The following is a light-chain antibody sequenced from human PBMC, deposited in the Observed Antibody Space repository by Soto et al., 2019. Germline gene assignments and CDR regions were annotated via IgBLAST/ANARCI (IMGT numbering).Light chain of an antibody. J-gene: IGKJ2*01. CDR3: QQYYSTPYT. V-gene: IGKV3-11*01. CDR1: QSVSFY. Sequence: EILLTQSPATLSLSPGERATLSCRASQSVSFYLAWYQQKPGQAPRLLIYDASNRATGIPARFSGSGSGTDFTLTISSLQAEDVAVYYCQQYYSTPYTFGQGTKLEIK. CDR2: DAS.